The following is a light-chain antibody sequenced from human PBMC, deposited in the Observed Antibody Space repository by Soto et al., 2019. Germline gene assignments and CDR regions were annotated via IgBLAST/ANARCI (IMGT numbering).Light chain of an antibody. Sequence: QSALTQPASVSGSPGQSITISCTGTTSDVGGYNYVSWYQQHPGKVPKLMIYEVSNRPSGVSNRFSGSKSGNTASLTISGLQAENEADYNCSSYTSNSTLVFGGGTKVTVL. CDR3: SSYTSNSTLV. CDR2: EVS. V-gene: IGLV2-14*01. J-gene: IGLJ2*01. CDR1: TSDVGGYNY.